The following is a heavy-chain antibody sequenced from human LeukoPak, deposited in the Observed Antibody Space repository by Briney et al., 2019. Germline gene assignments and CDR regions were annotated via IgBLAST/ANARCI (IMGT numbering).Heavy chain of an antibody. D-gene: IGHD6-19*01. CDR2: IYYSGST. V-gene: IGHV4-39*07. CDR1: GGSITYYY. J-gene: IGHJ4*02. Sequence: PSETLSLTCTVSGGSITYYYWGWIRQPPGKGLEWIGSIYYSGSTYYNPSLKSRVTISVDTSKNQFSLKLSSVTAADTAVYYCARGVAGPIDYWGQGTLVTVSS. CDR3: ARGVAGPIDY.